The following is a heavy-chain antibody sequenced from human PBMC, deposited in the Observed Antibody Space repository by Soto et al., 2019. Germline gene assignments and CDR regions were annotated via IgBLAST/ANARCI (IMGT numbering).Heavy chain of an antibody. D-gene: IGHD3-10*01. CDR3: ARRGSGMDV. Sequence: GGSLRLSCAASGFSFNTYAMSWVRQARGKGPEWVSTVSASGGSTYSADSVKGRFTISRDNSKNTVHLQMNSLRAEDTAVYYCARRGSGMDVWGQGTTVTVSS. J-gene: IGHJ6*02. CDR2: VSASGGST. CDR1: GFSFNTYA. V-gene: IGHV3-23*01.